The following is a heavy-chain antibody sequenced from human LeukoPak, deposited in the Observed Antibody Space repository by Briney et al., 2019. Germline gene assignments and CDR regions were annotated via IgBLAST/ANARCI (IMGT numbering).Heavy chain of an antibody. J-gene: IGHJ4*02. CDR2: IYTSGGT. CDR3: ARDVFASGNIDY. Sequence: SETLSLTCTVSGGSISIGSYYWSWIRQPAGKGLEWIGRIYTSGGTNYNPSLKSRVTISVDTSKNQFSLKLSSVTAADTAVYYCARDVFASGNIDYWGQGTLVTVSS. V-gene: IGHV4-61*02. D-gene: IGHD3-10*01. CDR1: GGSISIGSYY.